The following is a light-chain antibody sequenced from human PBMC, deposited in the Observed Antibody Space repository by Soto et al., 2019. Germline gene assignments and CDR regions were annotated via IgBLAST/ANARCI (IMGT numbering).Light chain of an antibody. CDR3: SSYTSSSTLDLV. CDR2: EVS. CDR1: SSDVGGYNY. J-gene: IGLJ2*01. Sequence: QSALTQPASVSGSPGQSITISCTGTSSDVGGYNYVSWYQQHPGKAPKLMIYEVSNRPSGVSNRFSGSKSGNTASLTISGIQAEDEADYYCSSYTSSSTLDLVFGGGTKLTVL. V-gene: IGLV2-14*01.